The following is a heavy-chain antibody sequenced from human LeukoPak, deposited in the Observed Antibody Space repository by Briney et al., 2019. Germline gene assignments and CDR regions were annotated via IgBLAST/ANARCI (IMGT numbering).Heavy chain of an antibody. J-gene: IGHJ5*02. Sequence: SETLSLTCAVYGGSFSGYYWNWIRQPPGKGLEWIGEINHSGSTNYNPSLKSRVTISVDTSKNQFSLKLSSVTAADTAVYYCARRRFFRSSRPADGWLDPWGQGTLVTVSS. V-gene: IGHV4-34*01. CDR2: INHSGST. D-gene: IGHD3-3*01. CDR3: ARRRFFRSSRPADGWLDP. CDR1: GGSFSGYY.